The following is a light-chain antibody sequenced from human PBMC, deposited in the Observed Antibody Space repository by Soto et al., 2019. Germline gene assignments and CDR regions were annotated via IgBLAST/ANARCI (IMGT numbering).Light chain of an antibody. Sequence: RASRNVGSKLAWYMQKPGQSPRLLISGASTRAADFPARFSGSGPRTAYILTLRSLQSYEFALPYCERPYDWPWTFAQGTKVDIK. CDR1: RNVGSK. CDR2: GAS. V-gene: IGKV3-15*01. J-gene: IGKJ1*01. CDR3: ERPYDWPWT.